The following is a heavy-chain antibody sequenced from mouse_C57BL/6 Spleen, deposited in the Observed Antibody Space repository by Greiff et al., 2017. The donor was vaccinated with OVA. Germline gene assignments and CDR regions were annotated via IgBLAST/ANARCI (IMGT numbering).Heavy chain of an antibody. CDR3: TRLDYYGSSYGY. CDR2: INPRSGYT. CDR1: GYTFTSYW. Sequence: QVQLKESGAELAKPGASVTLSCKASGYTFTSYWMHWVKQRPGQGLEWIGYINPRSGYTKSNQKFKDKATLTAAKSSSTAFMQLSSLTYEDSADYYATRLDYYGSSYGYWGQGTTLTVSS. J-gene: IGHJ2*01. D-gene: IGHD1-1*01. V-gene: IGHV1-7*01.